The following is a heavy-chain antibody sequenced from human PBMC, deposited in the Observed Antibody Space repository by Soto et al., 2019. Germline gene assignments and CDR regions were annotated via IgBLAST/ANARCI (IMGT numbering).Heavy chain of an antibody. V-gene: IGHV1-8*01. D-gene: IGHD6-19*01. J-gene: IGHJ4*02. CDR2: MNAHSGNT. CDR1: GYTFTRYD. CDR3: ARGPGAVEREYFDY. Sequence: QVQLVQSGAEVKKPGASVKVSCKASGYTFTRYDINWVRQATGQGLEWMGWMNAHSGNTGYAQKFRGRVTMTRNTSISTAYMELSSLRSEDTAVYYCARGPGAVEREYFDYWGQGTLVTVSS.